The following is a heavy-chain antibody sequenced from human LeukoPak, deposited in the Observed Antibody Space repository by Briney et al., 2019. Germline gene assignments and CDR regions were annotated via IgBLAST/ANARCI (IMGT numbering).Heavy chain of an antibody. Sequence: GASVKVSCKASGGTFSSYAISWVRQAPGQGLEWMGGIIPIFGTANYAQKFQGRVTITADESTSTAYMELSSLRSEDTAVYYCARGVKQQLVPRWFDPWGQGTLVTVSS. CDR2: IIPIFGTA. J-gene: IGHJ5*02. V-gene: IGHV1-69*13. CDR1: GGTFSSYA. D-gene: IGHD6-13*01. CDR3: ARGVKQQLVPRWFDP.